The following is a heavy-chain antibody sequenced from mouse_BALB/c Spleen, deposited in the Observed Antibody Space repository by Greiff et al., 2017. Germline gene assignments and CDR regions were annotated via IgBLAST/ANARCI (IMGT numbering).Heavy chain of an antibody. Sequence: QVQLKESGAELVRPGSSVKISCKASGYAFSSYWMNWVKQRPGQGLEWIGQIYPGDGDTNYNGKFKGKATLTADKSSSTAYMQLSSLTSEDSAVSISAYLLPHSEVWGAGTTVTVSS. CDR3: AYLLPHSEV. CDR2: IYPGDGDT. CDR1: GYAFSSYW. D-gene: IGHD2-1*01. J-gene: IGHJ1*01. V-gene: IGHV1-80*01.